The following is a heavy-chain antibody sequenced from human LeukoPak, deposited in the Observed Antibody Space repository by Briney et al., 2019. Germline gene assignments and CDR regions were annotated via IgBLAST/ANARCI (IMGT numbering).Heavy chain of an antibody. CDR2: IYPGDSDT. CDR3: ARGGDYYVSGNYYNRGGPGTDY. V-gene: IGHV5-51*01. J-gene: IGHJ4*02. D-gene: IGHD3-10*01. Sequence: GESLKISCKGSGYNFATYWIGWVRQMPGKGLEWMGTIYPGDSDTKYSPSFQGQVTISADKSISTAYLQWSSLKASDTAMYYCARGGDYYVSGNYYNRGGPGTDYWGQGTLVTVSS. CDR1: GYNFATYW.